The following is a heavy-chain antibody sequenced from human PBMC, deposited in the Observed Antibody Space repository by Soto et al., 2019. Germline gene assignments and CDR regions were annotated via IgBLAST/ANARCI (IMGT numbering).Heavy chain of an antibody. V-gene: IGHV3-21*01. CDR2: ISSSSSYI. Sequence: GGSLRLSCAASGFTFSSYSMNWVRQAPGKGLEWVSSISSSSSYIYYADSVKGRFTISRDNAKNSLYLQMNSLRAEDTAVYYCARASEGVVAATDLDYYYYYMDVWGKATTVTVSS. J-gene: IGHJ6*03. CDR1: GFTFSSYS. CDR3: ARASEGVVAATDLDYYYYYMDV. D-gene: IGHD2-15*01.